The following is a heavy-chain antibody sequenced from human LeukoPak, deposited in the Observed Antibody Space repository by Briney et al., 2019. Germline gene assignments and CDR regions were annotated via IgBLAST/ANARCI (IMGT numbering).Heavy chain of an antibody. CDR3: ARGRLVFPTWAV. CDR1: GGSFSGYY. J-gene: IGHJ6*02. D-gene: IGHD4-11*01. Sequence: PSETLSLTCAVYGGSFSGYYWNWIRQPPGKELEWIGEINHSGSTNYNPSLKSRVTISVDTSKNQFSLKLSSVTAADTAVYYCARGRLVFPTWAVWGQGTTVTVSS. CDR2: INHSGST. V-gene: IGHV4-34*01.